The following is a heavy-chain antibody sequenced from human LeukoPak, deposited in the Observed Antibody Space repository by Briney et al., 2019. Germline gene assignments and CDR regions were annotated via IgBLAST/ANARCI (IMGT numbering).Heavy chain of an antibody. CDR1: GFTFSDYG. Sequence: GGSLRLSCAASGFTFSDYGMVWDRQAPGKGLEWVAFIRYDGRITYYTDSVKDRFTVSRDNSRNTLCLQMNSLRAEDTAVYYCAKDQYHCTNGVCYHTGPYYYYYYMDVWGKGTTVTVSS. D-gene: IGHD2-8*01. V-gene: IGHV3-30*02. CDR2: IRYDGRIT. J-gene: IGHJ6*03. CDR3: AKDQYHCTNGVCYHTGPYYYYYYMDV.